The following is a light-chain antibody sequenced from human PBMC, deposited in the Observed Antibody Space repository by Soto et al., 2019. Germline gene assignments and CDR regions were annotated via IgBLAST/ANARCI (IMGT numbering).Light chain of an antibody. CDR2: YDD. V-gene: IGLV1-36*01. Sequence: QSVLTQPHSVSEAPRQRVTISCSGSSSNIGNNAVNWYQQLPGKAPKLLIYYDDLLPSGVSDRFSGSKSGTSASLAISGLQSEDEADYYCAAWDDSLNGPVFGGGTKVTVL. J-gene: IGLJ3*02. CDR1: SSNIGNNA. CDR3: AAWDDSLNGPV.